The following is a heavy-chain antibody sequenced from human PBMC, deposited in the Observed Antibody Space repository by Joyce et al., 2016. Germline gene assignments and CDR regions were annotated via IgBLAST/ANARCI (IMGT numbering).Heavy chain of an antibody. D-gene: IGHD1-14*01. Sequence: QVQLVESGGGVVQPGRSLRLSCAAYGFTFSSYGMHWVRQAPGKGLEWVAIIWYEGSNEDNSRNTLYLQMNSLRVEDTAVYYCARVRFCGRTGCYSYFENWGQGTLVTVSS. CDR1: GFTFSSYG. J-gene: IGHJ4*02. CDR3: ARVRFCGRTGCYSYFEN. CDR2: IWYEGSN. V-gene: IGHV3-33*01.